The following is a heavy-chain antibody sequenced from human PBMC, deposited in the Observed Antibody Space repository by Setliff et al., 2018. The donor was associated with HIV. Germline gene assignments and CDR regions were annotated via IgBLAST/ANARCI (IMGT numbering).Heavy chain of an antibody. CDR1: GGSTTSGGYY. D-gene: IGHD3-22*01. V-gene: IGHV4-61*08. J-gene: IGHJ4*02. CDR2: IYYIGNT. Sequence: KPSETLSLTCSVSGGSTTSGGYYWSWIRQHPGKGLEYIGYIYYIGNTNYNPSLKGRVTLSVDTSKNQLSLKLSSVTAADTAVYYCARGRSRYYYDGSGYYVDYWGQGTLVTVSS. CDR3: ARGRSRYYYDGSGYYVDY.